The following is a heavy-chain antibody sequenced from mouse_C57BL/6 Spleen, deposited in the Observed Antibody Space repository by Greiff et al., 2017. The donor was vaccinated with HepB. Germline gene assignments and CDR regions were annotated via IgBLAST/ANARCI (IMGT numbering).Heavy chain of an antibody. V-gene: IGHV1-82*01. CDR2: IYPGDGDT. D-gene: IGHD1-1*01. J-gene: IGHJ4*01. CDR3: ARGYYGSSYGSECAMDY. Sequence: LEESGPELVKPGASVKISCKASGYAFSSSWMNWVKQRPGQGLEWIGRIYPGDGDTNYNGKFKGKATLTADKSSSTAYMQLSSLTSEDSAVYFCARGYYGSSYGSECAMDYWGQGTSVTVSS. CDR1: GYAFSSSW.